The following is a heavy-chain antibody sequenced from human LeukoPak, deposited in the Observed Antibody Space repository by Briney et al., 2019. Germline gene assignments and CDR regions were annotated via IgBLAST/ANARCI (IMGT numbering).Heavy chain of an antibody. CDR2: MSNSGRTI. CDR3: AKDGCSSTSCYKDY. D-gene: IGHD2-2*02. Sequence: GGSLRLSCAASGFTFSSFEMNWVRQAPGKGLEWVSYMSNSGRTIYYTDSVKGRFTISRDNAKNSLYLQMNSLRAEDTAVYYCAKDGCSSTSCYKDYWGQGTLVTVSS. J-gene: IGHJ4*02. CDR1: GFTFSSFE. V-gene: IGHV3-48*03.